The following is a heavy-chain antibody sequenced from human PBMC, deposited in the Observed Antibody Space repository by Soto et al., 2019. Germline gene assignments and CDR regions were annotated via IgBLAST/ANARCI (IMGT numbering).Heavy chain of an antibody. Sequence: GGSLRLSCAASGFTFSTYTMHWVRQAPGKGLEWVADISYDGINKYFADSVKGRFTISRGNSKNTLYLQMNSLRADDTAVYYCAKAARGYTSGWYEYYFDYWGQGTLVTVSS. CDR2: ISYDGINK. V-gene: IGHV3-30-3*01. CDR1: GFTFSTYT. CDR3: AKAARGYTSGWYEYYFDY. D-gene: IGHD6-19*01. J-gene: IGHJ4*02.